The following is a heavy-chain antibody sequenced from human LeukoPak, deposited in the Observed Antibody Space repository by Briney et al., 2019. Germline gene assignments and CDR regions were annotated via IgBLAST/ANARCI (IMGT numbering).Heavy chain of an antibody. CDR1: GFTVSSFA. D-gene: IGHD4-11*01. J-gene: IGHJ4*02. V-gene: IGHV3-23*01. CDR3: AKGGDSNYDYFDY. Sequence: HPGGSLRLSCAASGFTVSSFAMSWVRQAPGKGLEWVSALSRSGGSTYYADFVKGRFTISRDNSKNTLYLQMNSLRAEDTAIYYCAKGGDSNYDYFDYWGQGTLVTVSS. CDR2: LSRSGGST.